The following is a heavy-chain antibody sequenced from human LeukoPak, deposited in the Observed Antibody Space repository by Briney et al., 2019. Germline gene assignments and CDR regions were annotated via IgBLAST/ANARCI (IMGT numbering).Heavy chain of an antibody. Sequence: GGSLRLSCAASGFTFSSYGMHWVRQAPGKGLKWVAFIRYDGSNKYYADSVKGRFTISRDNSKNTLYLQMNSLRAEDTAVYYCAKLGGYYDILTGFFDYWGQGTLVTVSS. CDR3: AKLGGYYDILTGFFDY. J-gene: IGHJ4*02. CDR2: IRYDGSNK. CDR1: GFTFSSYG. V-gene: IGHV3-30*02. D-gene: IGHD3-9*01.